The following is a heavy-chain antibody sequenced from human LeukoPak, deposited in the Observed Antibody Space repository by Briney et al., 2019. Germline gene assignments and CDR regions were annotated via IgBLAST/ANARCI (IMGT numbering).Heavy chain of an antibody. D-gene: IGHD7-27*01. Sequence: ASVKVSCKASGGTFSSYAISWVRQAPGQGLEWMGWINPNSGGTNYAQKFQGRVTMTRDTSISTAYMELSRLRSDDTAVYYCARDLGYYYMDVWGKGTTVTISS. CDR3: ARDLGYYYMDV. CDR1: GGTFSSYA. J-gene: IGHJ6*03. CDR2: INPNSGGT. V-gene: IGHV1-2*02.